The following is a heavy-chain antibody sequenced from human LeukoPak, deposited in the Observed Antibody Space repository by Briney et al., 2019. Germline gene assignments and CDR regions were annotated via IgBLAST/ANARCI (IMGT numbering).Heavy chain of an antibody. CDR1: GGPFSSSA. CDR2: IIPIFGTA. D-gene: IGHD6-13*01. Sequence: ASVTVSCKASGGPFSSSAISWLRQAPGQGLEWMGEIIPIFGTANYAQKFQGRVTITTDGSTSTAYMELSSLRSEDTAAYYCARGGIAEAGTAWFDPWGQGTLVTVSS. J-gene: IGHJ5*02. CDR3: ARGGIAEAGTAWFDP. V-gene: IGHV1-69*05.